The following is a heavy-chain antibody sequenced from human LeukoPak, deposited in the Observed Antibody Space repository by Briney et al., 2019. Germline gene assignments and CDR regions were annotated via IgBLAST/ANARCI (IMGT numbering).Heavy chain of an antibody. CDR1: GFTFSDAW. Sequence: GGSLRLSCVGSGFTFSDAWMSWVRQAPGKGLEWVSGISWNSGSIGYADSVKGRFTISRDNAKNSLYLQMNSLRAEDTALYYCAKDIEVGATTYYFDYWGQGTLVTVSS. D-gene: IGHD1-26*01. CDR2: ISWNSGSI. CDR3: AKDIEVGATTYYFDY. V-gene: IGHV3-9*01. J-gene: IGHJ4*02.